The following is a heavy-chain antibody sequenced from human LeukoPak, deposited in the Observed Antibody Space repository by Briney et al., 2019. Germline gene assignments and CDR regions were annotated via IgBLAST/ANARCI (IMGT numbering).Heavy chain of an antibody. J-gene: IGHJ6*02. Sequence: PSETLSLTCTVSGDSISSYYWSWIRQPVGKGLEWIGRIYTSGSTNYNPSLKSRVTMSVDTSKNQFSLKLSSVTAADTAVYYCARDSYSSAWYGYYYGMDVWGQGTTVTVSS. D-gene: IGHD6-19*01. CDR1: GDSISSYY. V-gene: IGHV4-4*07. CDR2: IYTSGST. CDR3: ARDSYSSAWYGYYYGMDV.